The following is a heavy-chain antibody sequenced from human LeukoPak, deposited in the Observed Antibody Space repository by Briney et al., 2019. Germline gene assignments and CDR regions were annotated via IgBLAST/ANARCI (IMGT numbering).Heavy chain of an antibody. J-gene: IGHJ3*02. Sequence: GGSLRLSCAASGFTFSSYAMHWVRQAPGKGLEWVAVISYDGSNKYYADSVKGRFTISRDNSENTLYLQMNSLRAEDTAVYYCAREYSGSYYGAFDIWGQGTMVTVSS. D-gene: IGHD1-26*01. CDR1: GFTFSSYA. CDR2: ISYDGSNK. CDR3: AREYSGSYYGAFDI. V-gene: IGHV3-30-3*01.